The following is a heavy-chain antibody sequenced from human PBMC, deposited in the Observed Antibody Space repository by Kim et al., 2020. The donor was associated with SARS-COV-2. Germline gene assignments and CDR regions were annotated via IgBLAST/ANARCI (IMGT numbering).Heavy chain of an antibody. Sequence: GGSLRLSCAASGFTVSSNDMSWVRQAPGKGLEWVSLIYSGGIRYYAESVKGRFTISRDNSKNTLYLQMNSLRAEDTAVYFCARDYYDSSGYYYSDYWGQGTLVTVSS. CDR2: IYSGGIR. CDR1: GFTVSSND. V-gene: IGHV3-66*01. J-gene: IGHJ4*02. D-gene: IGHD3-22*01. CDR3: ARDYYDSSGYYYSDY.